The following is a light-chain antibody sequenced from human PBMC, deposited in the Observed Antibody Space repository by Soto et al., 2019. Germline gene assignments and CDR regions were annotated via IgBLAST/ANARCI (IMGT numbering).Light chain of an antibody. CDR3: QQYGSTPWT. CDR1: QSLNGRY. Sequence: ENVLTQSPGTLSLSPGERATLSCRASQSLNGRYVAWYQQKPGQAPRLLIYDASSRATGITDRFSGSGSGTDFTLTISRLEPEDFAVYYCQQYGSTPWTFGQGTKVEIK. V-gene: IGKV3-20*01. CDR2: DAS. J-gene: IGKJ1*01.